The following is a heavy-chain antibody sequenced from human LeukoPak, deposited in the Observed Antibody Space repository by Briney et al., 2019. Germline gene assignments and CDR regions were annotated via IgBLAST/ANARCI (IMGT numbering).Heavy chain of an antibody. D-gene: IGHD6-13*01. Sequence: PSETLSLTCAVYGGSFSGYYWSWIRQPPGKGLEWIGEINHSGSTNYNPSLKSRVTISVDTSKNQFSLKLSSVTAADTAVYYCARQLSGIAAAGAFDYWGQGTLVTVSS. CDR2: INHSGST. V-gene: IGHV4-34*01. CDR1: GGSFSGYY. CDR3: ARQLSGIAAAGAFDY. J-gene: IGHJ4*02.